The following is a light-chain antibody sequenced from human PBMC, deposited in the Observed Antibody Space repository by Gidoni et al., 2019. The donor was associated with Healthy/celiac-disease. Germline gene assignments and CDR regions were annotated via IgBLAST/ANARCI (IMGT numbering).Light chain of an antibody. CDR3: AAWDDSLSGSWV. CDR2: RNN. CDR1: SSNIGSNY. V-gene: IGLV1-47*01. Sequence: QSVLTQPPPASGTPGQRVTIPCSGSSSNIGSNYVYCYQQLPVTAPKLLIYRNNQRPSGVPDRFSGSKSGTSASLAISGLRSEDEADYYCAAWDDSLSGSWVFGGGTKLTVL. J-gene: IGLJ3*02.